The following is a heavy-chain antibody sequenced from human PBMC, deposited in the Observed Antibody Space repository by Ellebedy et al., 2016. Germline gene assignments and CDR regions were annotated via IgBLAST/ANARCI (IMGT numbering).Heavy chain of an antibody. CDR3: ASATGIAAAGEGLDY. D-gene: IGHD6-13*01. J-gene: IGHJ4*02. CDR2: INPNSGGT. V-gene: IGHV1-2*04. CDR1: GYTFTGYY. Sequence: ASVKVSCXASGYTFTGYYMHWVRQAPGQGLEWMGWINPNSGGTNYAQKFQGWVTMTRDTSISTAYMELSRLRSDDTAVYYCASATGIAAAGEGLDYWGQGTLVTVSS.